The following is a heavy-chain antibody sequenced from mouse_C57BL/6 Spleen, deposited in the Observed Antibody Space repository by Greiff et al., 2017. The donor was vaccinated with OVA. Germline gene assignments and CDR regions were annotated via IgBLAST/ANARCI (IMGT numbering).Heavy chain of an antibody. J-gene: IGHJ2*01. CDR2: ISSGSSTI. D-gene: IGHD2-4*01. CDR1: GFTFSDYG. Sequence: EVMLVESGGGLVKPGGSLKLSCAASGFTFSDYGMHWVRQAPEKGLEWVAYISSGSSTIYYADTVKGRFTISRDNAKNTLFLQMTSLRSEDTAMYYCARIYYDYDGGFDYWGQGTTLTVSS. V-gene: IGHV5-17*01. CDR3: ARIYYDYDGGFDY.